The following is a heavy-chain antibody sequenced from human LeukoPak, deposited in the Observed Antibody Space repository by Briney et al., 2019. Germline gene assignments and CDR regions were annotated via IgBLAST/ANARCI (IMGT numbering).Heavy chain of an antibody. J-gene: IGHJ6*04. D-gene: IGHD4-23*01. Sequence: GSLRLSCAASGFTFSSYAMSWVRQAPGKGLEWVSTISISFSDDHTYYADSVKGRFTISRDNSKSTLYLQMNSVRADDTAVYYCARKLGANYYYGLDVWGEGTTVSDSS. CDR3: ARKLGANYYYGLDV. V-gene: IGHV3-23*01. CDR2: ISISFSDDHT. CDR1: GFTFSSYA.